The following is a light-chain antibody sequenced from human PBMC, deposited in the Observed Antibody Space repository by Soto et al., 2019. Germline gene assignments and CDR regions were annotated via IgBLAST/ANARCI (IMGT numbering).Light chain of an antibody. CDR1: RGISSS. Sequence: DVKMTQSPSSLSASVGDRVTITCRASRGISSSLAWYQQKPGKVPKLLIYAASTWHAGVQSRFSGSGSGTFFTLTINSLQPEDVATYYCQKYNSAPNTFGRGTRLEIK. CDR2: AAS. J-gene: IGKJ2*01. V-gene: IGKV1-27*01. CDR3: QKYNSAPNT.